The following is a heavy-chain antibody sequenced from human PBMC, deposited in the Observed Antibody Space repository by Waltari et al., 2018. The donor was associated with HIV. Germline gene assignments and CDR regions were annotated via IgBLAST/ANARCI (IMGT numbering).Heavy chain of an antibody. D-gene: IGHD1-1*01. V-gene: IGHV3-72*01. CDR1: GLPFSDYH. J-gene: IGHJ4*02. Sequence: EVQLVESGGGLVQPGGSLSLPRAASGLPFSDYHMDWVRQAPGKGLEWVGRIRNKPSSYTTEYAASVKGRFSISRDDSRNSLYLQMNSLKTEDTAVYYCTTSAIGNIFDNWGQGTLVTVSS. CDR2: IRNKPSSYTT. CDR3: TTSAIGNIFDN.